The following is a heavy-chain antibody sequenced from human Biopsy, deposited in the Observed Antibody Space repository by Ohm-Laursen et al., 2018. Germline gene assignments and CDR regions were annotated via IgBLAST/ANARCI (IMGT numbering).Heavy chain of an antibody. Sequence: SSVKVSCNTSGGTFSDYAISWLRQAPGQGLEWMGGIIPLFGTTNYAQKFQGRVTITADKSTGTAYMDLSSLRSEYAAVYYCARDTKWLASGPIDYWGQGALVTVSS. D-gene: IGHD3-22*01. CDR2: IIPLFGTT. CDR3: ARDTKWLASGPIDY. J-gene: IGHJ4*02. V-gene: IGHV1-69*06. CDR1: GGTFSDYA.